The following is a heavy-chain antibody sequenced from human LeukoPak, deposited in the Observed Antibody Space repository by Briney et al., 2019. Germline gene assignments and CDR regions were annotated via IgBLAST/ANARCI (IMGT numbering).Heavy chain of an antibody. D-gene: IGHD3-22*01. V-gene: IGHV4-59*08. Sequence: PSETLSLTCTVSGGSISTYYWSCIRQPPGRGLEWIGYIYYSGSTNYNPSLKSRVTISVDTSKSQFYLKLSSATAADTAVYYCARHTYDPDGPYFQHWGQGTLVTVSS. CDR1: GGSISTYY. CDR2: IYYSGST. CDR3: ARHTYDPDGPYFQH. J-gene: IGHJ1*01.